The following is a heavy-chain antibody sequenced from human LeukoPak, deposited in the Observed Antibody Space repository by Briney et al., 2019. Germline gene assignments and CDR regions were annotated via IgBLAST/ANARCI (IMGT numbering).Heavy chain of an antibody. V-gene: IGHV3-33*05. CDR1: GFTFSTYG. CDR2: ISDDGSNK. Sequence: GRSLRLSCAASGFTFSTYGMHWVRQAPGKGLEWVAVISDDGSNKYYADSVKGRFTVSRDNSKNTLYVQMSSLRAEDTAVYYCARSNNGGWGYCDYWGQGSLVTVSS. CDR3: ARSNNGGWGYCDY. J-gene: IGHJ4*02. D-gene: IGHD3-16*01.